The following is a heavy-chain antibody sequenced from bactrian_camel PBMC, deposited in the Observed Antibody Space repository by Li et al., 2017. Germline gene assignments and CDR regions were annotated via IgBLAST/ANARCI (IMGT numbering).Heavy chain of an antibody. D-gene: IGHD6*01. CDR3: ATADGSSWLPFDD. CDR1: GFNFSTRY. V-gene: IGHV3-2*01. CDR2: ITSDGVTT. J-gene: IGHJ4*01. Sequence: VASGGGLVQPGGSLRLSCGGSGFNFSTRYMSWVRQAPRKGLEWVSSITSDGVTTDYADSVKGQFTISRDNAKNTLYLQMNSLKTEDTAVYYCATADGSSWLPFDDWGQGTQVTVS.